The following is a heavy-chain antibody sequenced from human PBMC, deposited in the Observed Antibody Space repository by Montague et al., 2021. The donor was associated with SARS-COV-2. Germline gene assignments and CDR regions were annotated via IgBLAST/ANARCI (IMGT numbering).Heavy chain of an antibody. CDR2: MYSSGTI. CDR1: GFIVSANC. CDR3: AGKVLVGTGNYGMDV. Sequence: SLRLSCAASGFIVSANCMTWVRQAPGKGLEWVSVMYSSGTIYYADSVRGRFTISRDNSKNTLYLQMNSLRAGDTAVYYCAGKVLVGTGNYGMDVWGQGTTVTVSS. V-gene: IGHV3-53*01. D-gene: IGHD1-1*01. J-gene: IGHJ6*02.